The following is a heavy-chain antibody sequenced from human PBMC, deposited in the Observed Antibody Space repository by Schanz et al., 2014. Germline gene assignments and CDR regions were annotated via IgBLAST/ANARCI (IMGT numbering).Heavy chain of an antibody. D-gene: IGHD3-3*01. CDR2: IYTSGST. J-gene: IGHJ5*02. CDR3: ARDRGYDFSFDP. V-gene: IGHV4-4*07. Sequence: QVQLQESGPALVKPSETLSLTCTVSGGSISSEYWSWIRQPAGKGLEWIGRIYTSGSTNYNPSLKVRVTMSLAPSKNQSSLKLSSVAAADTAVYYCARDRGYDFSFDPWGQGTLVTVSS. CDR1: GGSISSEY.